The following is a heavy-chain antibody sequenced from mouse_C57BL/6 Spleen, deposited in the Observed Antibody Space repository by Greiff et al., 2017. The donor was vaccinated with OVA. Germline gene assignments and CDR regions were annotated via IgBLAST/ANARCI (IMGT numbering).Heavy chain of an antibody. CDR1: GYTFTSYW. D-gene: IGHD1-1*01. J-gene: IGHJ1*03. CDR3: ARRGYGSSHWYFDV. Sequence: VQLQQPGAELVRPGTSVTLSCTASGYTFTSYWMHWVKQRPGQGLEWIGVIDPSDSYTNYNQPFKGKATLTVDTSSSTAYMQLSSLTSEDSAVYYCARRGYGSSHWYFDVWGTGTTVTVSS. CDR2: IDPSDSYT. V-gene: IGHV1-59*01.